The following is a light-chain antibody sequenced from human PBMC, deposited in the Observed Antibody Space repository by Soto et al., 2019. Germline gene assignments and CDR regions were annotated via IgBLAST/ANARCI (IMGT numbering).Light chain of an antibody. CDR1: EGISNF. Sequence: IHLTQSPSFLSASVGDRVTITCRASEGISNFQAWYKQKPGKAPELLIYTASTLRSGVPSRFSGSGTGTEFTLTISRLQPEDFATFYCQQLHTYPYTFGQGTRLDI. V-gene: IGKV1-9*01. J-gene: IGKJ2*01. CDR2: TAS. CDR3: QQLHTYPYT.